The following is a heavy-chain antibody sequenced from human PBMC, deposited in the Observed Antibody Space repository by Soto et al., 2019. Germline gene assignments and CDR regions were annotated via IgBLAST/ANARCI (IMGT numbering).Heavy chain of an antibody. CDR3: ARDQAAVVGDDAFDI. J-gene: IGHJ3*02. Sequence: EVQLVESGGGLVKPGGSLRLSCVVSGFPFSVYNMCWVRQASGKGLEWISCISAGSRYIYYSDAVQGRFTVSRDNPESSLFLQMDSLKVEDAAVYYCARDQAAVVGDDAFDIWGQGTKVTVSS. D-gene: IGHD1-26*01. CDR1: GFPFSVYN. V-gene: IGHV3-21*06. CDR2: ISAGSRYI.